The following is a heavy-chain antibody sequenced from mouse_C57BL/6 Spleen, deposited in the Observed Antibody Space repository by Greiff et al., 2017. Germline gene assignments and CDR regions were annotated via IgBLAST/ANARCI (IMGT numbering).Heavy chain of an antibody. CDR2: IYPGDGDT. V-gene: IGHV1-80*01. Sequence: QVQLQQSGAELVKPGASVKISCKASGYAFSSYWMNWVKQRPGQGLEWIGQIYPGDGDTNYNGKFKGKATLTADKSSSTAYMQLSSLTSEDSAVYFCARLGDYDGAYYVDYWGQGTTLTVSS. CDR1: GYAFSSYW. CDR3: ARLGDYDGAYYVDY. J-gene: IGHJ2*01. D-gene: IGHD2-4*01.